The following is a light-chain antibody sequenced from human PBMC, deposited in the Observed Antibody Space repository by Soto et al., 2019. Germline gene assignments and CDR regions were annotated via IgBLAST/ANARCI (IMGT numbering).Light chain of an antibody. J-gene: IGLJ1*01. CDR1: SSDVGGYNY. CDR2: DVS. CDR3: SSYTSSSTQV. Sequence: QSALIQPAAVSGSPGQRITISCTGTSSDVGGYNYVSWYQQHPGKAPKLMIYDVSDRPSGVSNRFFGSKSGNTASLTISGLQAEDEADYYGSSYTSSSTQVFGTGTKVTV. V-gene: IGLV2-14*01.